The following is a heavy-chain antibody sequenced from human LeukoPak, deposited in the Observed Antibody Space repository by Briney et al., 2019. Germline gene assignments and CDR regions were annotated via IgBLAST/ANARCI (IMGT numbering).Heavy chain of an antibody. CDR2: IYYSGST. J-gene: IGHJ5*02. Sequence: PSETLSLTCTVSGGSISSSSYYWGWIRQPPGKGLEWIGSIYYSGSTYYNPSLKSRVTISVDTSKNQFSLKLSSVTAADTAVYYCARNVVVPTSASGYWFDPWGQGTLVTVSS. D-gene: IGHD2-2*01. V-gene: IGHV4-39*07. CDR1: GGSISSSSYY. CDR3: ARNVVVPTSASGYWFDP.